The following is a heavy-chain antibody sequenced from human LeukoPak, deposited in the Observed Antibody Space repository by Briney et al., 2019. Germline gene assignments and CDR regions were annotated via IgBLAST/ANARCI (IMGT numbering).Heavy chain of an antibody. CDR2: IIPIFGTA. CDR1: GGTFSGYA. D-gene: IGHD2-15*01. Sequence: ASVKVSCKASGGTFSGYAISWVRQAPGQGLEWMGGIIPIFGTANYAQKFQGRVTITADESTSTAYMELSSLRSEDTAVYYCAMDCSGGSCPDGWFDPWGQGTLVTVSS. V-gene: IGHV1-69*13. CDR3: AMDCSGGSCPDGWFDP. J-gene: IGHJ5*02.